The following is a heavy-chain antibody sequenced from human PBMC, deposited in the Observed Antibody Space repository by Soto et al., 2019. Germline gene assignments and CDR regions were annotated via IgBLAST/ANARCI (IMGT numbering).Heavy chain of an antibody. Sequence: GGSLRLSCAASGFTFSSYSMNWVRQAPGKGLEWVSSISSSSSYIYYADSVKGRFTISRDNAKNSLYLQMNSLRAEDTAVYYCARAGGSGYYGNVFPPLDYWGQGTLVTVSS. CDR2: ISSSSSYI. CDR3: ARAGGSGYYGNVFPPLDY. D-gene: IGHD3-22*01. J-gene: IGHJ4*02. V-gene: IGHV3-21*01. CDR1: GFTFSSYS.